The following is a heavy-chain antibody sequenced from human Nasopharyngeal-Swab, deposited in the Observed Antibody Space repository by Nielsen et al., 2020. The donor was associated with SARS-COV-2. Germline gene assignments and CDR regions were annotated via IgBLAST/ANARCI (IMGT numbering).Heavy chain of an antibody. CDR1: GGSISSSSYY. J-gene: IGHJ6*02. CDR3: ASLRYRYYYYGMDV. V-gene: IGHV4-39*01. CDR2: IYYSGST. Sequence: GSLRLSCTVSGGSISSSSYYWGWIRQPPGKGLEWIGSIYYSGSTYCNPSLKSRVTISVDTSKNQFSLKLSSVTAADTAVYYCASLRYRYYYYGMDVWGQGTTVTVSS. D-gene: IGHD1-14*01.